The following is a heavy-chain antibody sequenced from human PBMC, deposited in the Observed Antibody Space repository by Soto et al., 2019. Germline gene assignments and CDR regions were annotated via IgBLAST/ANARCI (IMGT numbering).Heavy chain of an antibody. J-gene: IGHJ6*02. Sequence: AALLNGSCKGAGYTFTSYGIGWVRKAHGQGLELMGWISAYNGNTNYAQKLQGRVTMTTDTSTSTAYMELRSLRSDDTAVYYCAREAWGDIVVAPAAMTVTDVWGQGTTVPVSS. V-gene: IGHV1-18*01. CDR2: ISAYNGNT. D-gene: IGHD2-2*01. CDR3: AREAWGDIVVAPAAMTVTDV. CDR1: GYTFTSYG.